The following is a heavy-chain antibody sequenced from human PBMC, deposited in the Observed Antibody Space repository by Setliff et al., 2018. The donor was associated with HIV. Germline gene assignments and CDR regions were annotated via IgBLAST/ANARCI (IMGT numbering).Heavy chain of an antibody. D-gene: IGHD7-27*01. V-gene: IGHV4-39*01. CDR3: ARGVLLHGEDF. CDR1: GGSISSSSYY. CDR2: IYYSGST. J-gene: IGHJ4*02. Sequence: SETLSLTCTVSGGSISSSSYYWGWIRQPPGKGLEWIGSIYYSGSTYYNPSLKSRVTISVDTSKNQFSLKVDSVTAADTAVYYCARGVLLHGEDFWGQGTLVTVSS.